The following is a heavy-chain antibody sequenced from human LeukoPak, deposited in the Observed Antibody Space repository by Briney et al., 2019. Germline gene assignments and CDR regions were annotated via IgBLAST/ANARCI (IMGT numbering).Heavy chain of an antibody. Sequence: PGGSLRLSCAASGFTFSSYGMHWVRQAPGKGLEWVAVISYDGSNKYYADSVKGRFTISRDNSKNSLYLQMNSLRAEDTAVYYCAGGGGSGYYYGVLYAFDIWGQGTMVTVSS. D-gene: IGHD3-22*01. V-gene: IGHV3-30*03. CDR3: AGGGGSGYYYGVLYAFDI. CDR1: GFTFSSYG. CDR2: ISYDGSNK. J-gene: IGHJ3*02.